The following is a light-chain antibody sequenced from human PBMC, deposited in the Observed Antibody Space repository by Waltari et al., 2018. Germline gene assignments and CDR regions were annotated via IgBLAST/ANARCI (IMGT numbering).Light chain of an antibody. Sequence: QSALTQPASVSGSPGQSITISCTGTSSDVGGYPYVSWYQHPPGTAPKLMIHYVNKRPSGVSNRFSGSKSGNTASLTISGLQAEDEADYYCSSYTSISTFYVFGTGTKVTVL. CDR3: SSYTSISTFYV. CDR1: SSDVGGYPY. V-gene: IGLV2-14*03. J-gene: IGLJ1*01. CDR2: YVN.